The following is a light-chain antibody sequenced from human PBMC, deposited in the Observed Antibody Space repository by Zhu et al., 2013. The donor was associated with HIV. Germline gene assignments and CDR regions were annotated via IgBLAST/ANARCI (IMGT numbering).Light chain of an antibody. CDR1: QIIASY. Sequence: DIQMTQSPPTLSASVGDSVTIACRASQIIASYLNWYQHKPGKPPNLLIYAASTLRPGVPSRFSGSGSGTEFTLTISGVQPEDFATYFCQQSFTTPWTFGLGTGGGNQ. CDR2: AAS. J-gene: IGKJ1*01. CDR3: QQSFTTPWT. V-gene: IGKV1-39*01.